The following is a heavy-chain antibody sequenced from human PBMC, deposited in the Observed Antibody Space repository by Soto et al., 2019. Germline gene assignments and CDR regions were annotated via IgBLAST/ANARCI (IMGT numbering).Heavy chain of an antibody. J-gene: IGHJ6*02. CDR1: GGSINTFDFS. CDR3: AREMTIFGVAPGGGVDV. D-gene: IGHD3-3*01. Sequence: PSETLSLTCAVSGGSINTFDFSWSWIRQPPXRGLEWIGSIYQSGRTYYIPSLKSRVTMSLEKSKNQFSLKINSVVAADTAIYYCAREMTIFGVAPGGGVDVWGQGTTVTVSS. CDR2: IYQSGRT. V-gene: IGHV4-30-2*01.